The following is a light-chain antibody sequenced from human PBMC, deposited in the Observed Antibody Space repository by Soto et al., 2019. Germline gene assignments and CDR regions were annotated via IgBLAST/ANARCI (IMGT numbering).Light chain of an antibody. CDR3: QQYNSYLGKT. CDR2: KAS. J-gene: IGKJ1*01. Sequence: DIQMTQSPSTLSASVGDRVTITCRASQSISSWLAWYQQKPGKAPKLLIYKASSLESGVPSRFSGSGSGTEFTLTTSSLQPDDFATYYCQQYNSYLGKTFGQGTKVEIK. V-gene: IGKV1-5*03. CDR1: QSISSW.